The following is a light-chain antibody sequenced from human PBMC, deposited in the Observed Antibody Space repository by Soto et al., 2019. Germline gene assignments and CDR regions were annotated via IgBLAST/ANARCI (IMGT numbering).Light chain of an antibody. CDR2: KTS. V-gene: IGKV1-5*03. J-gene: IGKJ1*01. CDR3: QHYNTYSQT. CDR1: QTISSW. Sequence: DIHMTQSRSTLSRCGGDRFTITCRASQTISSWLAWYQQKPGKAPKLLIYKTSTLESGVPSRFSGSGSGTEFTLTISSLQPDDFATYYCQHYNTYSQTFGQGTKVDIK.